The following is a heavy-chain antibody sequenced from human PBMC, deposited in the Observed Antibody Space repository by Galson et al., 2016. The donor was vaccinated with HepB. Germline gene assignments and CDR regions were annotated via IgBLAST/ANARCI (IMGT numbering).Heavy chain of an antibody. V-gene: IGHV4-61*01. Sequence: SETLSLTCAVSGGSVSSGSYSWSWIRQPPGKGLEWIGYIYYSGSTNYNPPLKSRVTISVDTSKNQFSLKLTSVTAADTAVYYCAREDTNWYKNKWFDPWGQGTLVTVSS. CDR3: AREDTNWYKNKWFDP. D-gene: IGHD1/OR15-1a*01. CDR1: GGSVSSGSYS. J-gene: IGHJ5*02. CDR2: IYYSGST.